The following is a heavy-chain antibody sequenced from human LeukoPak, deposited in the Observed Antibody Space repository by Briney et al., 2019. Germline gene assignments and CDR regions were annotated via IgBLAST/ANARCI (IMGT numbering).Heavy chain of an antibody. Sequence: ASVKVSCKASVYTFIGYYIHWVRQAPGQGLEWMGSINPTSGVTNYAQKFQGRVTMTRDSSISTAYMELSSLRSDDTAVYYCARDQYCTSTGCYPYFHFWGQGTLVTVSS. V-gene: IGHV1-2*02. J-gene: IGHJ4*02. CDR1: VYTFIGYY. D-gene: IGHD2-2*01. CDR3: ARDQYCTSTGCYPYFHF. CDR2: INPTSGVT.